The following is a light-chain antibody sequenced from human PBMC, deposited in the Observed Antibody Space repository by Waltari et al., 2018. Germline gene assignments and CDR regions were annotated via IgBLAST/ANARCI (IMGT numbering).Light chain of an antibody. CDR2: GVY. J-gene: IGLJ1*01. V-gene: IGLV2-14*01. Sequence: QSALTQPASVSGSPGQSISISCTGTSSDVGGYNYVSWYQQHPGKAHKLVIFGVYNRPSGVSDRFSGSKSGNTASLTISGLQADDESDYYCSSYASTNSHVFGTGTRVTVL. CDR3: SSYASTNSHV. CDR1: SSDVGGYNY.